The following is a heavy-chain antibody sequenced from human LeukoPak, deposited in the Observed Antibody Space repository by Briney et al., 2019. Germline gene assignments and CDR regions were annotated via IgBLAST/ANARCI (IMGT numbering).Heavy chain of an antibody. J-gene: IGHJ4*02. D-gene: IGHD1-26*01. Sequence: PGGSLRLSCAASGFTFSTCAMTWVRQAPGKGLEYVSEIGGSGHNTYYADSVQGRFTISRDNSKNTLYLQMNSLKAEDTAVYYCAREKGWELREVGVDYWGQGTLVTVSS. CDR2: IGGSGHNT. CDR1: GFTFSTCA. V-gene: IGHV3-23*01. CDR3: AREKGWELREVGVDY.